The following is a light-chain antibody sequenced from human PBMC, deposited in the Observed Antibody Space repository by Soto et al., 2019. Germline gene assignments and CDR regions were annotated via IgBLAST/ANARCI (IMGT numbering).Light chain of an antibody. CDR2: EVT. V-gene: IGLV2-23*02. CDR1: SSDVGSYNL. Sequence: QSVLTQPASVSGSPGQSVTISCTGTSSDVGSYNLVSWYQHHPGKAPKLMIYEVTKRPSGVSSRFSGSKSGDMASLTISGLQAEDEADYYCCSYAGTSTYVFGTGTKVTVL. J-gene: IGLJ1*01. CDR3: CSYAGTSTYV.